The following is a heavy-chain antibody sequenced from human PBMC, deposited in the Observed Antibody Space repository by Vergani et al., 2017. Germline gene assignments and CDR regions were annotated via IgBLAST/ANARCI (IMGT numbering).Heavy chain of an antibody. D-gene: IGHD3-10*01. CDR1: GFSLSTSGVG. J-gene: IGHJ3*02. CDR3: ARIGFGDAFDI. Sequence: QITLKESGPTLVKPTQTLTLTCTFSGFSLSTSGVGVGWIRQPPGKALEWLALIYWDDDKRYSPSLKSRLTISKDTSKSQVVLTMTNMDPVDTATYYCARIGFGDAFDIWGQGTMVTVSS. CDR2: IYWDDDK. V-gene: IGHV2-5*02.